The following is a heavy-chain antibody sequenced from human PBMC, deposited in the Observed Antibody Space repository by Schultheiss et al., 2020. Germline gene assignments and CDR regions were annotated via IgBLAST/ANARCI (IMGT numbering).Heavy chain of an antibody. CDR2: INHSGST. CDR3: ARGCYGGYYYYYYMDV. Sequence: SETLSLTCTVSGGSISSSSYYWGWIRQPPGKGLEWIGEINHSGSTNYNPSLKSRVTISVDTSKNQFSLKLSSVTAADTAVYYCARGCYGGYYYYYYMDVWGKGTTVTVSS. D-gene: IGHD3-16*01. V-gene: IGHV4-39*07. CDR1: GGSISSSSYY. J-gene: IGHJ6*03.